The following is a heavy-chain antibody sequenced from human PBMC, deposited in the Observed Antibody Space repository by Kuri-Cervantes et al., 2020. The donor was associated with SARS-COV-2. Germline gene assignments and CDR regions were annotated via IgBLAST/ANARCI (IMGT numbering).Heavy chain of an antibody. Sequence: SETLSLTCTVSFGSVSSGHYYWNWIRQPAGKGLEWIGYIHTSGSTKYNPSLKSRVTISVDTSKNQLSLKLTSVTAADTAVHYCARDPYYYDSSGYYEGNWSDPWGQGTLVTVSS. CDR1: FGSVSSGHYY. J-gene: IGHJ5*02. CDR3: ARDPYYYDSSGYYEGNWSDP. CDR2: IHTSGST. D-gene: IGHD3-22*01. V-gene: IGHV4-61*09.